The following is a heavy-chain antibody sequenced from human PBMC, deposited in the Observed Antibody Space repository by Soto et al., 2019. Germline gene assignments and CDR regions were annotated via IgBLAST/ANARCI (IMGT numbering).Heavy chain of an antibody. CDR1: GFPFSIYA. CDR2: ISGSGGST. CDR3: AKELPDSSGYITPFVGY. D-gene: IGHD3-22*01. J-gene: IGHJ4*02. Sequence: GGSLGLSCAASGFPFSIYAMSWVRQAPGKGLEWVSSISGSGGSTYYADSVKGRFTISRDNSKNTLYLQMNSLRAEDTAVYYSAKELPDSSGYITPFVGYWGQGSLVTASS. V-gene: IGHV3-23*01.